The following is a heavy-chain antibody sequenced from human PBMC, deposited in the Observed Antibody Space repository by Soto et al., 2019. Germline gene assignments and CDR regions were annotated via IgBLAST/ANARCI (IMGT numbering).Heavy chain of an antibody. V-gene: IGHV4-4*07. Sequence: XGILSLTCTVSGGSISSYYWSWIRQPAGKGLEWIGRIYTSGSTNYNPSLKSRVTMSVDTSKNQFSLKLSSVTAADTAVYYCARDDMGYYYYYYGMDVWGQGTTVTVSS. D-gene: IGHD5-12*01. CDR2: IYTSGST. CDR1: GGSISSYY. J-gene: IGHJ6*02. CDR3: ARDDMGYYYYYYGMDV.